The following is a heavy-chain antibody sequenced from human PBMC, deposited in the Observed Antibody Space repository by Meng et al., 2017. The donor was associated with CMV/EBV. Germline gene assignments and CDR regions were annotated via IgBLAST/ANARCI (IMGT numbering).Heavy chain of an antibody. CDR1: GGSISSSSYY. CDR3: ARDPNGDYVGGDY. J-gene: IGHJ4*02. Sequence: GSLRLSCTVSGGSISSSSYYWGWIRQPPGTGLEWIGSIYYSGSTYYNPSLKSRVTISVDTSKNQFSLKLSSVTAADTAVYYCARDPNGDYVGGDYWGQGTLVTVSS. V-gene: IGHV4-39*07. CDR2: IYYSGST. D-gene: IGHD4-17*01.